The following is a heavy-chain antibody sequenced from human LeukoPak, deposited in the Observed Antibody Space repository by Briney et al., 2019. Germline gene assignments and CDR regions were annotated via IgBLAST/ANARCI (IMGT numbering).Heavy chain of an antibody. D-gene: IGHD4-17*01. J-gene: IGHJ4*02. CDR2: INHSGST. V-gene: IGHV4-34*01. CDR3: ARGNDGTVTTLGDY. Sequence: PSETLSLTCAVYGGSFSGYYWSWIRQPPGKGLEWIGEINHSGSTNYNPSLKSRVTISVDTSKNQFSLKLSSVTAADTAVYYCARGNDGTVTTLGDYWGQGTLGTVSS. CDR1: GGSFSGYY.